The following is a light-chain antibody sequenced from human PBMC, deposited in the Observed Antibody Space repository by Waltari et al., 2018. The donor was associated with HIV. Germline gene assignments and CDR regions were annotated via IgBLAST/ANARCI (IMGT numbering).Light chain of an antibody. Sequence: SYVLTQAPSVSVAPGQTATISCGNIGRNRVPWYRQKPGRAPLLVVSDDVDRSSGFPARFSGARSGARATLTINGVEAGDEADYYCQVWDRDYREAVFGGG. CDR1: NIGRNR. J-gene: IGLJ2*01. CDR2: DDV. CDR3: QVWDRDYREAV. V-gene: IGLV3-21*02.